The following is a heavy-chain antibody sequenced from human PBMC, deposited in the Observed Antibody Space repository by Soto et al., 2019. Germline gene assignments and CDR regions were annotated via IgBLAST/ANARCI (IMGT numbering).Heavy chain of an antibody. CDR3: ARVPLLWFGELLIGWFDP. J-gene: IGHJ5*02. D-gene: IGHD3-10*01. CDR2: IYHSGST. Sequence: SETLSLTCAVSGYSISSGYYWGWIRQPPGKGLEWIGSIYHSGSTYYNPSLKSRVTISVDTSKNQFSLKLSSVTAADTAVYYCARVPLLWFGELLIGWFDPWGQGTLVTVSS. V-gene: IGHV4-38-2*01. CDR1: GYSISSGYY.